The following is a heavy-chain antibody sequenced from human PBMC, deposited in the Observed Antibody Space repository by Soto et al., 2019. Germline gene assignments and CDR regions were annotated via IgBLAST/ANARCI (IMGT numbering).Heavy chain of an antibody. J-gene: IGHJ5*02. CDR1: GFTFSSYW. D-gene: IGHD1-1*01. Sequence: PGGSLRLSCAASGFTFSSYWMHWVRQAPGKGLVWVSRISSDGGTTTYADSVKGRFTISRDNAKDTLYLQMNSLRAEDTAVYYCARVSNWSNWFDPCSRGSLVTVSS. CDR3: ARVSNWSNWFDP. V-gene: IGHV3-74*01. CDR2: ISSDGGTT.